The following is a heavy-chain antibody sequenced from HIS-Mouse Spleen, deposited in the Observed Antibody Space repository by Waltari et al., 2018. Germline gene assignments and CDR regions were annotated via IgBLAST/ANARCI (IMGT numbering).Heavy chain of an antibody. CDR1: GFTFSSYA. CDR3: AKFGYCSSTSCRHFDY. Sequence: EVQLLESGGGLVQPGGSLRLSCAASGFTFSSYAMSWVRQAPGKGLEWVSAISGSGGSTYYADSVKGRFTSSRDNSKNTLYLQMNSLRAEDTAVYYCAKFGYCSSTSCRHFDYWGQGTLVTVSS. V-gene: IGHV3-23*01. CDR2: ISGSGGST. D-gene: IGHD2-2*01. J-gene: IGHJ4*02.